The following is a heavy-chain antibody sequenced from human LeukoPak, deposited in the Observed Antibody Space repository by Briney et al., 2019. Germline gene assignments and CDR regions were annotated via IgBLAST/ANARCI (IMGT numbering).Heavy chain of an antibody. Sequence: GGSLRLSGAASGFTFSSYWMHWVRQAPGKGLVWVSRIKSDGSSIMYADSVKGRFTISRDNAKSTLYLQMNSLRAEDTAVYYCARALDFGGYSNFDYWGPGALVTVSS. CDR2: IKSDGSSI. CDR3: ARALDFGGYSNFDY. CDR1: GFTFSSYW. V-gene: IGHV3-74*03. J-gene: IGHJ4*01. D-gene: IGHD4-23*01.